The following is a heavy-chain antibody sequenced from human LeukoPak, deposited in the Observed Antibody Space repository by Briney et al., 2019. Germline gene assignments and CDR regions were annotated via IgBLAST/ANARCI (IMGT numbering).Heavy chain of an antibody. CDR2: IRYDGSNK. CDR1: GFTFSSHG. J-gene: IGHJ4*02. V-gene: IGHV3-30*02. Sequence: TGGSLRLSCAASGFTFSSHGMHWVRQAPGKGLEWVAFIRYDGSNKYYADSVKGRFTISRDNSKNTLYLQMNSLRAEDTAVYYCAKEGLYYDFWSGSYDYWGQGTLVTVSS. CDR3: AKEGLYYDFWSGSYDY. D-gene: IGHD3-3*01.